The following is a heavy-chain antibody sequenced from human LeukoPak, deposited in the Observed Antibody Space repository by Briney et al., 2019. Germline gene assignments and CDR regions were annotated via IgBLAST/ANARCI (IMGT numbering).Heavy chain of an antibody. CDR1: GGSFSGYY. CDR3: ARAPEVIYYFDY. V-gene: IGHV4-34*01. J-gene: IGHJ4*02. CDR2: INHSGST. D-gene: IGHD3-16*02. Sequence: SETLSLTCAVCGGSFSGYYWSWIRQPPGKGLEWIGEINHSGSTNYNPSLKSRVTISVDTSKNQFSLKLSSVTAADTAVYYCARAPEVIYYFDYWGQGTLVTVSS.